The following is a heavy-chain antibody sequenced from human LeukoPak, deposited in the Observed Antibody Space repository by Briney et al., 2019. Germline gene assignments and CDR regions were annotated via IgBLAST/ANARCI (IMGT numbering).Heavy chain of an antibody. CDR3: ARVGYYWYFDL. CDR2: INHSGST. Sequence: KPSETLSLTCAVYGGSFSGYYWSWIRQPPGKGLEWIGEINHSGSTNYNPSLKSRVTISVDTSKNQFSLKLSSVTAADTAVYYCARVGYYWYFDLWGRGTLVTVSS. J-gene: IGHJ2*01. V-gene: IGHV4-34*01. D-gene: IGHD3-22*01. CDR1: GGSFSGYY.